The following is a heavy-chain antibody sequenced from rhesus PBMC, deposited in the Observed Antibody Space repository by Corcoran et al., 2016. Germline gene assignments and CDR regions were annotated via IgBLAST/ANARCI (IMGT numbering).Heavy chain of an antibody. CDR2: ITYRGST. J-gene: IGHJ4*01. V-gene: IGHV4-122*02. Sequence: QVQLQESGPGLVKPSETLSLTCGVSGDSISRNYWWIWILPPPGKGLEWIGYITYRGSTSYNPSLKSRVTISRDTSKNQFSLKLSSVTAADTAVYYCARDLNRAGYFDYWGQGVLVTVSS. CDR1: GDSISRNYW. CDR3: ARDLNRAGYFDY.